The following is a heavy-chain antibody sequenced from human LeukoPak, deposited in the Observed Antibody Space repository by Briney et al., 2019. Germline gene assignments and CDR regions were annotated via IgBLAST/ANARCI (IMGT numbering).Heavy chain of an antibody. CDR1: GGSISSYY. V-gene: IGHV4-59*01. CDR3: AREPLYYYDSSGQGGFDY. CDR2: IYYSGST. J-gene: IGHJ4*02. Sequence: SETLSLTCAVYGGSISSYYWSWIRQPPGKGLEWIGYIYYSGSTNYNPSLKSRVTISVDTSKNQFSLKLSSVTAADTAVYYCAREPLYYYDSSGQGGFDYWGQGTLVTVSS. D-gene: IGHD3-22*01.